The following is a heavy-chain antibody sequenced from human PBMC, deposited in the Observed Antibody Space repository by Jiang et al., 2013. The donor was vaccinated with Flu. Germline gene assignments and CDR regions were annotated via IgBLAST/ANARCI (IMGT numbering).Heavy chain of an antibody. V-gene: IGHV5-51*01. CDR2: IYPGDSDT. D-gene: IGHD2-2*01. CDR1: GYSFTSYW. CDR3: ASTRDRTSWNNYYYYGMDV. Sequence: GAEVKKPGESLKISCKGSGYSFTSYWIGWVRQMPGKGLEWMGIIYPGDSDTRYSPSFQGQVTISADKSISTAYLQWSSLKASDTAMYYCASTRDRTSWNNYYYYGMDVWGQGTTVTVSS. J-gene: IGHJ6*02.